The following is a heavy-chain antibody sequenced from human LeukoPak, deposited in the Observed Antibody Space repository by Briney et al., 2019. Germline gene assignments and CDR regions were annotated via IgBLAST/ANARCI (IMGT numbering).Heavy chain of an antibody. D-gene: IGHD3-9*01. CDR1: GGSISSYY. J-gene: IGHJ6*03. Sequence: SETLSLTCTVSGGSISSYYWSWIRQPPGKGLEWIGYIYYSGSTNYNPSLKSRVTMSVDTSKNQFSLKLSSVTAADTAVYYCARERTDVLRYFDWSFMDVWGKGTTVTISS. V-gene: IGHV4-59*12. CDR2: IYYSGST. CDR3: ARERTDVLRYFDWSFMDV.